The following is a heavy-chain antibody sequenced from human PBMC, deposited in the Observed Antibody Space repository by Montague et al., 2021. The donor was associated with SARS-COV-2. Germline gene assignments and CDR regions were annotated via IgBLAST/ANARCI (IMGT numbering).Heavy chain of an antibody. D-gene: IGHD3-22*01. CDR3: ARGRIEVSMIVVVLTGASYYMDV. V-gene: IGHV4-34*01. CDR1: GGSFSGHY. Sequence: SETLSLTCAVYGGSFSGHYWRWIRQPPGKGREWMGEINNSGSTNYNPSLKSRGTISVDTSKNQFSLKLHSVTAADTAVYYCARGRIEVSMIVVVLTGASYYMDVWGKGTTVTVSS. CDR2: INNSGST. J-gene: IGHJ6*03.